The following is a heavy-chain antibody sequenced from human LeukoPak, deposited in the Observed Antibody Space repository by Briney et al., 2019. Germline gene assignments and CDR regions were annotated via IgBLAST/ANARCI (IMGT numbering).Heavy chain of an antibody. Sequence: GGSLRLSCAASGFTFSSYSMNWVRQAPGKGLEWVSSISSSSSYIYYADSVKGRFTISRDSAKNSLYLQMNSLRAEDTAVYYCASEWQYCTNGVCPPSHLDYWGQGTLVTVSS. CDR1: GFTFSSYS. V-gene: IGHV3-21*01. J-gene: IGHJ4*02. D-gene: IGHD2-8*01. CDR2: ISSSSSYI. CDR3: ASEWQYCTNGVCPPSHLDY.